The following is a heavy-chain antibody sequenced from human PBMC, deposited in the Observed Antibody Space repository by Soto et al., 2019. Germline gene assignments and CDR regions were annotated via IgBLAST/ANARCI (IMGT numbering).Heavy chain of an antibody. CDR2: ISYDGTYK. Sequence: GGSLRRSCAASGFTSNNFAMHWVRQAPGKGLEWVAFISYDGTYKYYADSVRGRFTVYRDNSKSTLFLQMNSLKFEDTAVYVCANEVDVAFSSLQYGMDVWGQGTTVTVSS. V-gene: IGHV3-30*14. CDR1: GFTSNNFA. D-gene: IGHD5-12*01. CDR3: ANEVDVAFSSLQYGMDV. J-gene: IGHJ6*02.